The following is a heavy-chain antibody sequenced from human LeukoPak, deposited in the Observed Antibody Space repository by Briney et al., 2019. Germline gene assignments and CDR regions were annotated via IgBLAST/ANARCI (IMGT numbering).Heavy chain of an antibody. CDR1: GFTFSNAW. J-gene: IGHJ6*03. V-gene: IGHV3-15*01. CDR2: IKSKTDGGTT. CDR3: TRPPGIAAAGTPSIYYYYYMDV. D-gene: IGHD6-13*01. Sequence: KPGGSLRLSCAASGFTFSNAWMSWVRQAPGKGLEWVGRIKSKTDGGTTDYAAPVKGRLTISRDDSKNTLYLQMNSLKTEDTAVYYCTRPPGIAAAGTPSIYYYYYMDVWGKGTTVTVSS.